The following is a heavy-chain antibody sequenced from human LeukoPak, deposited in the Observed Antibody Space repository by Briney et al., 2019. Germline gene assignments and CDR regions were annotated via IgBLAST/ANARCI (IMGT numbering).Heavy chain of an antibody. Sequence: SETLSLTCTVSGGSISSYYWSWIRQPPGKGLDWIGYIYYTGYTNYNPSLKSRVTISVDTSKNQFSLKLSSVTAADTAVYYCAREKEYSSGEFDYWGQGTLVTVSS. V-gene: IGHV4-59*01. CDR3: AREKEYSSGEFDY. CDR2: IYYTGYT. D-gene: IGHD6-19*01. J-gene: IGHJ4*02. CDR1: GGSISSYY.